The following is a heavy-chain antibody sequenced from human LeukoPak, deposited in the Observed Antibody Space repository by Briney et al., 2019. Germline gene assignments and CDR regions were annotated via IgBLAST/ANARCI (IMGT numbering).Heavy chain of an antibody. Sequence: GASVTVSCKASGGTFSSYAISWVRQAPGQGLEWMGGIIPIFGTANYAQKFQGRVTITADESTSTAYMELSSLRSEDTAVYYCARVAEDCSGGSCYSIYYYYYYMDVWGKGTTVTVSS. CDR2: IIPIFGTA. V-gene: IGHV1-69*13. CDR3: ARVAEDCSGGSCYSIYYYYYYMDV. J-gene: IGHJ6*03. D-gene: IGHD2-15*01. CDR1: GGTFSSYA.